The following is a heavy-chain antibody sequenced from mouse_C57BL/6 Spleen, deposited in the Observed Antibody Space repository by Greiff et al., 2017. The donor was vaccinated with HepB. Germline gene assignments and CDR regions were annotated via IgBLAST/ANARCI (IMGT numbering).Heavy chain of an antibody. CDR2: IYPGNSDT. D-gene: IGHD1-1*01. V-gene: IGHV1-5*01. Sequence: EVQLQQSGTVLARPGASVKMSCKTSGYTFTSYWMHWVKQRPGQGLEWIGAIYPGNSDTSYSQKFKGKAKLTAVTSASTAYMELSSLTNEDSAVYYCTRYDYYGSSLYWYFDVWGTGTTVTVSS. CDR3: TRYDYYGSSLYWYFDV. J-gene: IGHJ1*03. CDR1: GYTFTSYW.